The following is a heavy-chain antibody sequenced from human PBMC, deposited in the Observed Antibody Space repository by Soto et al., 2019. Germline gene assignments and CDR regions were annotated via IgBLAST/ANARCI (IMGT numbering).Heavy chain of an antibody. CDR2: MYYSVST. CDR3: ARWYGSEVFDY. D-gene: IGHD3-10*01. V-gene: IGHV4-39*01. Sequence: QLQLQESGPGLVKPSETLSLTCTVSGGSISSSSYYWGWIRQPPGKRLEWIGGMYYSVSTYFNPSLKSLVTISVDTSKIQFSLKLSSVTAADTAVYYCARWYGSEVFDYWGQGTLVTVSS. CDR1: GGSISSSSYY. J-gene: IGHJ4*02.